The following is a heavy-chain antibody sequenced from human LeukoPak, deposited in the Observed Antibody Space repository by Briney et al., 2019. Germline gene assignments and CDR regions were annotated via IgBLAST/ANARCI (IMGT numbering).Heavy chain of an antibody. V-gene: IGHV1-18*04. CDR3: ARVSNYDILTGER. CDR1: GYTFTSYG. CDR2: ISPYNGNT. D-gene: IGHD3-9*01. Sequence: ATVKVSCKASGYTFTSYGISCVRQAPGQWLEWMAWISPYNGNTKYAQKLQGRVTMTTDTSTSTAYMELRSLRSDDTAVYYCARVSNYDILTGERWGQGTLVTVSS. J-gene: IGHJ4*02.